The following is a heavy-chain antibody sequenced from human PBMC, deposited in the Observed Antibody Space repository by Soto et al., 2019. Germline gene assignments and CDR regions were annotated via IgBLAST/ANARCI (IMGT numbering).Heavy chain of an antibody. CDR1: GGSVSSGDYY. CDR2: IYYRGGT. D-gene: IGHD3-9*01. CDR3: ARYKSGFKWFDP. V-gene: IGHV4-61*08. Sequence: PSETLSLTCTVSGGSVSSGDYYWSWIRQPPGKGLEWIAYIYYRGGTYYNPSLKSRVTISVDTSKNQFSLKLSSVTAADTAVYYCARYKSGFKWFDPWGQGTLVTVSS. J-gene: IGHJ5*02.